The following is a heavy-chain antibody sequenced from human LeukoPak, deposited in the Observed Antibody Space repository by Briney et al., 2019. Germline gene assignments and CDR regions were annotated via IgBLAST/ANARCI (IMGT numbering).Heavy chain of an antibody. Sequence: PGGSLRLSCVGSGFTSTAYALTWARQAPGKGLEWVSGISGGGVTTYYADSVKGRFTISRDNSKNTLYLQMNSLRAEDTALYYCARKYSGTNPFDYWGQGTLVTVSS. J-gene: IGHJ4*02. V-gene: IGHV3-23*01. CDR1: GFTSTAYA. CDR3: ARKYSGTNPFDY. D-gene: IGHD1-26*01. CDR2: ISGGGVTT.